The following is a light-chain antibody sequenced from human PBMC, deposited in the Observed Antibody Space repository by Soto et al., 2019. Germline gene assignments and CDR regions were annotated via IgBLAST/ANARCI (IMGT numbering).Light chain of an antibody. Sequence: EMVLTQAPATLSLSPGERATLSCRASQRVSSYLAWYQQKPCQAPRLLIYDASNRAAGITARFSGSGSGTNFTLTISSLEPQDFAVYYCQQRRNWPLHTLGQGTKRELK. CDR2: DAS. CDR3: QQRRNWPLHT. CDR1: QRVSSY. V-gene: IGKV3-11*01. J-gene: IGKJ2*01.